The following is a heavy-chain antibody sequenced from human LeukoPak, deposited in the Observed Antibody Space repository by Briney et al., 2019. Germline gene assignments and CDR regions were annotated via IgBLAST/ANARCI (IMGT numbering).Heavy chain of an antibody. CDR2: LSYDGSNK. V-gene: IGHV3-30-3*01. CDR3: AKDRNYYYMDV. J-gene: IGHJ6*03. Sequence: GGSLRLSCAASGFTFSSYAMHWVRQAPGKGLEWVAVLSYDGSNKYYADSVKGRFTISRDNSKNTLYLQMNSLRAEDTAVYYCAKDRNYYYMDVWGKGTTVTVSS. CDR1: GFTFSSYA.